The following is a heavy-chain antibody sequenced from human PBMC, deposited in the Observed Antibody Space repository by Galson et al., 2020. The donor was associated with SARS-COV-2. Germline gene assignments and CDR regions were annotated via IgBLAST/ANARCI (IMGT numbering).Heavy chain of an antibody. D-gene: IGHD2-15*01. Sequence: SGPTLVKPTQTLRLTCSFSGFSLSTSGMCVSWIRQPPGKALEWLARIDWDDDKFYSKSLKTRLTISKDTPKNQVVLTMTNMDPVDTATYYCARMPETGVGRGGYFDYWGQGTLVTVSS. CDR1: GFSLSTSGMC. CDR2: IDWDDDK. V-gene: IGHV2-70*17. CDR3: ARMPETGVGRGGYFDY. J-gene: IGHJ4*02.